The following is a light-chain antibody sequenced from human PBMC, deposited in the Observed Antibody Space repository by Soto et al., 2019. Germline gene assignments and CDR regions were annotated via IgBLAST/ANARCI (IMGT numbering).Light chain of an antibody. CDR2: WAS. V-gene: IGKV4-1*01. Sequence: DIVMPQSPDSLAVSLGERATINCKSSQSVLYSSNNKNYLAWYQQTPGQPPKLLIYWASARESGVPDRFSGSGSGTDFTLTISSLQAEDVAVYYCQQYYSTPPTFGQGTKVEIK. CDR1: QSVLYSSNNKNY. J-gene: IGKJ1*01. CDR3: QQYYSTPPT.